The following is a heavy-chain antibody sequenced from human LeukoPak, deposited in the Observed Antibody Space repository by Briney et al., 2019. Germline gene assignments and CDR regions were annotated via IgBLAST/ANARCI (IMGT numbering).Heavy chain of an antibody. CDR1: GFTFSSYA. V-gene: IGHV3-23*01. J-gene: IGHJ5*02. CDR2: ISGSGGST. D-gene: IGHD4-11*01. CDR3: ARDRNSNYGWFDP. Sequence: GGSLRLSCAASGFTFSSYAMSWVRRAPGKGLEWVSAISGSGGSTYYADSVKGRFTISRDNSKNTLYLQMNSLRAEDTAVYYCARDRNSNYGWFDPWGQGTLVTVSS.